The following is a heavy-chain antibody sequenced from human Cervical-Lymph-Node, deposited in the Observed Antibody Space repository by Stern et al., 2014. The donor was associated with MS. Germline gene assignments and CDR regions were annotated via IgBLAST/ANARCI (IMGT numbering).Heavy chain of an antibody. CDR2: IYYNGST. CDR1: GGSISSYY. D-gene: IGHD6-13*01. Sequence: QVQLQESGPGLVKPSETLSLTCSVSGGSISSYYWSWIRQPPGKGLEWIGYIYYNGSTNYNPSLKSRVTISADTSKNQFSLKLSSVTAADTAVYYCARSYSSSWYGGFDYWGQGTRVTVSS. J-gene: IGHJ4*02. V-gene: IGHV4-59*01. CDR3: ARSYSSSWYGGFDY.